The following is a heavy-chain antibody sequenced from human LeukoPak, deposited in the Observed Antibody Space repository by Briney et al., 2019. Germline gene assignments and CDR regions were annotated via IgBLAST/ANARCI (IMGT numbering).Heavy chain of an antibody. CDR1: GFTLSSYS. V-gene: IGHV3-21*01. CDR3: ARGTMFPYYFDY. J-gene: IGHJ4*02. D-gene: IGHD3-10*02. CDR2: ISSSGSYI. Sequence: GGSLRLSCAASGFTLSSYSMHWVRQAPGKGLEWVSSISSSGSYIYYADSVRGRFTVSRDNAKHSLYLQMNSLRAEDTAVYYCARGTMFPYYFDYWGQGTLVTVSS.